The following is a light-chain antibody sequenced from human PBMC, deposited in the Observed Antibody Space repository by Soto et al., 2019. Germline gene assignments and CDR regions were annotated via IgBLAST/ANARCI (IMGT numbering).Light chain of an antibody. V-gene: IGLV1-44*01. CDR1: SSNIGVNT. J-gene: IGLJ1*01. Sequence: QSVLTQPPSASGTPGQRVTISCSGSSSNIGVNTVHWYQQLPGTAPELLIYSYNQRPSGVPDRFSGSKSGTSASLAISGLQSEDEADYYCAAWDDSLNGLVFGTGTKLTVL. CDR3: AAWDDSLNGLV. CDR2: SYN.